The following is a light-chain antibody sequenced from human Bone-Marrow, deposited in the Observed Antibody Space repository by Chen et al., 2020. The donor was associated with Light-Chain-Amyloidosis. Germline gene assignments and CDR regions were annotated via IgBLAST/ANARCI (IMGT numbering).Light chain of an antibody. V-gene: IGLV2-14*01. CDR3: SSDTITNTLV. J-gene: IGLJ1*01. Sequence: QSALTQPASVSGSPGQSITISCTGTSRDVGGDNHGSWYQQHPDKAPKLMIYEVTNRPSWVPDRFSGSKSDNTAALTISGLQTEDEADYFCSSDTITNTLVFGSGTRVTVL. CDR2: EVT. CDR1: SRDVGGDNH.